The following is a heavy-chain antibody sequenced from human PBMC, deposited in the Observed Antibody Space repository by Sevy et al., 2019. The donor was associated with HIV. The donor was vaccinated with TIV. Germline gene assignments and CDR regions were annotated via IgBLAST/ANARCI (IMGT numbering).Heavy chain of an antibody. CDR3: ASYPEVRDSSSVVGYFQH. CDR2: ISSSSSYI. D-gene: IGHD6-13*01. V-gene: IGHV3-21*01. J-gene: IGHJ1*01. CDR1: GFTFSSYS. Sequence: GGSLRLSCAASGFTFSSYSMNWVRQAPGKGLEWVSSISSSSSYIYYADSVKGRFTISRDNAKNSLYLQMNSLRAEDTAVYYCASYPEVRDSSSVVGYFQHWGQGTLVTVSS.